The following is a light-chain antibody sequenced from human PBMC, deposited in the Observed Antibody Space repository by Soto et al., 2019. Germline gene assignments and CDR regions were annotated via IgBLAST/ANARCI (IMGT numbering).Light chain of an antibody. J-gene: IGLJ1*01. CDR1: SSNIGAGYE. CDR3: QSYDSSLSASYV. CDR2: GNT. Sequence: QSVLTQPPSVSGAPGQRVTIYCTGSSSNIGAGYEVHWYQHLPGKAPKLLIYGNTNRPSGVPDRFSGSKSGTSASLAITGLQAEDEADYYCQSYDSSLSASYVFGGGTKVTVL. V-gene: IGLV1-40*01.